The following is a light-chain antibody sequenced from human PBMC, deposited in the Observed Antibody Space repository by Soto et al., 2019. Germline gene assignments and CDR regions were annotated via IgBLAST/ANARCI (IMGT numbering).Light chain of an antibody. CDR1: SSDIGGYNL. J-gene: IGLJ1*01. V-gene: IGLV2-23*02. Sequence: QYARTQPASVSRSPGQSTTLSCTGTSSDIGGYNLVSWYQQRPGSAPQLLILEVNKRPSGVSYGFSGSKSGNTASLIISGLQAEDEADYSSCAFARSSLYVFGSGTKVTVL. CDR2: EVN. CDR3: CAFARSSLYV.